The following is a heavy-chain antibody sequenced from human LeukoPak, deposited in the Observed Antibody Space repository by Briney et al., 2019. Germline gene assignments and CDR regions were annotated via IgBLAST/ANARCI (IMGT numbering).Heavy chain of an antibody. D-gene: IGHD6-13*01. J-gene: IGHJ4*02. CDR3: ARDSAGNDY. Sequence: GGSLRLSCAASGFTFSTYWMSWVRQAPGKGLEWVANIKQDGSEKYYVDSVKGRFTISRDSAKNSLYLQMNSLRAEDAAMYYCARDSAGNDYWGQGTLVTVSS. V-gene: IGHV3-7*01. CDR1: GFTFSTYW. CDR2: IKQDGSEK.